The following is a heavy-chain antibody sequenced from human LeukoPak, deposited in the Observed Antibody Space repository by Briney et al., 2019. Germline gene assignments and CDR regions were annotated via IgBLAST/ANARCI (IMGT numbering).Heavy chain of an antibody. D-gene: IGHD3-22*01. CDR3: ARGSDSSEESRGPDASRGPDAFDI. V-gene: IGHV3-30*01. CDR1: GFTLSNYA. CDR2: ITYDGRAK. Sequence: PGGSLRLSCAASGFTLSNYAMHWVRQAPGKGLEWVAVITYDGRAKYYADSGKGRFTISRDNAKNTLYLQMDSLRPDDTSVYYCARGSDSSEESRGPDASRGPDAFDIWGQGTMVTVSS. J-gene: IGHJ3*02.